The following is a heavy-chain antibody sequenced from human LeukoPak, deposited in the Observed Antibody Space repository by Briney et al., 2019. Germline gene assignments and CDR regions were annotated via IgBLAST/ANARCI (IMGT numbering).Heavy chain of an antibody. CDR1: GGSISSSSYY. CDR2: IYYSGST. CDR3: ARDSTTAQGYCSGGSCLHAFDI. V-gene: IGHV4-39*07. Sequence: SETLSLICTVSGGSISSSSYYWGWIRQPPGKGLEWIGSIYYSGSTYYNPSLKSRVTISVDTSKNQFSLKLSSVTAADTAVYYCARDSTTAQGYCSGGSCLHAFDIWGQGTMVTVSS. J-gene: IGHJ3*02. D-gene: IGHD2-15*01.